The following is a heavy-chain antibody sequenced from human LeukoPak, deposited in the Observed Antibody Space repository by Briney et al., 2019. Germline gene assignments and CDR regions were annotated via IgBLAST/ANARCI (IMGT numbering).Heavy chain of an antibody. CDR2: ISYDGSNK. D-gene: IGHD3-10*01. CDR1: EFTFSSYS. J-gene: IGHJ4*02. CDR3: ARDYYGSGSSY. Sequence: GGSLRLSCAASEFTFSSYSMNWVRQAPGKGLEWVAVISYDGSNKYYADSVKGRFTISRDNSKNTLYLQMNSLRAEDTAVYYCARDYYGSGSSYWGQGTLVTVSS. V-gene: IGHV3-30*03.